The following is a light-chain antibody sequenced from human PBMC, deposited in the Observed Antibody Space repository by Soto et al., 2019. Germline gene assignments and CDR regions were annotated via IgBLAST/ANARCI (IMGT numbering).Light chain of an antibody. CDR2: DAS. J-gene: IGKJ2*01. CDR1: QSINIW. V-gene: IGKV1-5*01. Sequence: DIQMTQSPSTLSASVGDRVTITCRASQSINIWLAWYEQKAGKAPKLLSYDASTLENRVPVRFSGSGSGTEFSLTTSGLQPDDFAAYYCQQYNTYAYTFGQGTKLEIK. CDR3: QQYNTYAYT.